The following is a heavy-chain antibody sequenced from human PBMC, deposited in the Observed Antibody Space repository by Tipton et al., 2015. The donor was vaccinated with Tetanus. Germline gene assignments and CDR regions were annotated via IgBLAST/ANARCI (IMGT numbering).Heavy chain of an antibody. CDR3: VRPDRYCSGGSCYLALDS. Sequence: QSGAEVKKPGASVKVSCKASGYTFTGYYMHWVRQAPGQGLEWMGWINPNSGGTNYAQKFQGRVTMTRDTSISTAYMDLSSLRSDDTAVYFCVRPDRYCSGGSCYLALDSWGQGTLITVSS. D-gene: IGHD2-15*01. CDR1: GYTFTGYY. J-gene: IGHJ5*01. CDR2: INPNSGGT. V-gene: IGHV1-2*02.